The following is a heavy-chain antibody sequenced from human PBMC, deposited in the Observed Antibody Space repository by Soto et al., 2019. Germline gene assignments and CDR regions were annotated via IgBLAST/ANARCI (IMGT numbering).Heavy chain of an antibody. CDR1: GFTFSSYA. CDR2: ISYDGSNK. Sequence: QVQLVESGGGVVQPGMSLRLSCAASGFTFSSYAMHWVRQAPGKGLEWVAVISYDGSNKYYADSVKGRFTISRDNSKNTLYLQMNSLRAEDTAVYYCARDRAMVTTPYFDYWGQGTLVTVSS. V-gene: IGHV3-30-3*01. J-gene: IGHJ4*02. CDR3: ARDRAMVTTPYFDY. D-gene: IGHD5-18*01.